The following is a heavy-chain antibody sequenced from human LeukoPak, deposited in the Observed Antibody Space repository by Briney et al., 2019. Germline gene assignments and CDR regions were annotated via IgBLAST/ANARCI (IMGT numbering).Heavy chain of an antibody. CDR1: GYTFTSYY. D-gene: IGHD6-6*01. CDR3: ASVDRGSSSGGAFDT. V-gene: IGHV1-2*02. CDR2: INPNSGGT. Sequence: ASVKVSCKASGYTFTSYYMHWVRQAPGQGLEWMGWINPNSGGTNYAQKFQGRVTMTRDTSISTAYMELSRLRSDDTAVYYCASVDRGSSSGGAFDTWGQGTMVTVSS. J-gene: IGHJ3*02.